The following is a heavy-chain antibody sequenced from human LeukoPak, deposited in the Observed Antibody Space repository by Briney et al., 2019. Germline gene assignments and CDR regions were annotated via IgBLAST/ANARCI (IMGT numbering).Heavy chain of an antibody. CDR1: GGSISSYY. J-gene: IGHJ4*02. Sequence: SETLSLTCTVSGGSISSYYWGWIRQPPGKGLEWIGSIYYSGSTYYNPSLKSRVTISVDTSKNQFSLKLSSVTAADTAVYYCARVDYDSSGYPLNYFDYWGQGTLVTVSS. D-gene: IGHD3-22*01. CDR3: ARVDYDSSGYPLNYFDY. V-gene: IGHV4-39*07. CDR2: IYYSGST.